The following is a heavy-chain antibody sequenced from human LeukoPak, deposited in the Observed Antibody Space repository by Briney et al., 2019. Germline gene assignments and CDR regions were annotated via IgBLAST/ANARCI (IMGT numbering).Heavy chain of an antibody. CDR3: ARSTKLWFGELAIFFDY. Sequence: GGSLRLSCAASGFTFSSYSMNWVRQAPGKGLEWVSYISSSSSTIYYADSVKGRFTISRDNAKNSLYLQMNSLRAEDTAVYYCARSTKLWFGELAIFFDYWGQGTLVTVSS. CDR1: GFTFSSYS. J-gene: IGHJ4*02. D-gene: IGHD3-10*01. V-gene: IGHV3-48*01. CDR2: ISSSSSTI.